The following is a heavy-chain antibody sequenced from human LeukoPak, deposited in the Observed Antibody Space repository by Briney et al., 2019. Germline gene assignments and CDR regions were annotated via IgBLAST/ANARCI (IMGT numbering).Heavy chain of an antibody. Sequence: TGGSLRLSCAASGFTFSSYSMNWVRQAPGKGLEWVSYISSSSSTIYYADSVKGRFTISRDNAKNSLYLQMNSLRAEDTAVYYCASLPKLRLGEFPDYWGQGTLVTVSS. V-gene: IGHV3-48*04. D-gene: IGHD3-16*01. J-gene: IGHJ4*02. CDR2: ISSSSSTI. CDR3: ASLPKLRLGEFPDY. CDR1: GFTFSSYS.